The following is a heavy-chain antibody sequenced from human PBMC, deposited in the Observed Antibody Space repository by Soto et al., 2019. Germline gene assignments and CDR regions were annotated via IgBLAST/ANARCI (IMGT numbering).Heavy chain of an antibody. CDR3: AREPHSSMVRGAFDY. CDR2: IYYSGST. D-gene: IGHD3-10*01. J-gene: IGHJ4*02. Sequence: QVQLQESGPGLVKPSQTLSLTCTVSGGSISSGGYYWSWIRQHPGKGLEWIGYIYYSGSTYYNPSLKSRVTIXXDXSXXQFSLKLSSVTAADTAVYYCAREPHSSMVRGAFDYWGQGTLVTVSS. V-gene: IGHV4-31*03. CDR1: GGSISSGGYY.